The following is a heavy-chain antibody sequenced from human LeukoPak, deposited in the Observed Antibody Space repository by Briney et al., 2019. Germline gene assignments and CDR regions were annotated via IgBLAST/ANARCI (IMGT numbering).Heavy chain of an antibody. CDR3: ARDSMIRGVPNWFDP. J-gene: IGHJ5*02. Sequence: ASVKVSCKASGYTFTGYYMHWVRQAPGQGLEWMGWINPNGGGTNYAQKFQGRVTMTRDTSITTAYMELSRLTSDDTAVYYCARDSMIRGVPNWFDPWGQGTLATVSS. V-gene: IGHV1-2*02. CDR2: INPNGGGT. CDR1: GYTFTGYY. D-gene: IGHD3-10*01.